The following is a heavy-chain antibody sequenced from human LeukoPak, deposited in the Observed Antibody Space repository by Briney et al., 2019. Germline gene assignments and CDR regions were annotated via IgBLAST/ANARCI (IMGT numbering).Heavy chain of an antibody. CDR2: ISGSGCNT. CDR1: GFTFSTYA. Sequence: PGGSLGLSCVVSGFTFSTYAMSWVRQAPGKGLEWVAFISGSGCNTYYADSVKGRFTISGDNFRNTLSLQMNSLRPDDTAIYYCAKDEGVVLSTSFDFGHWGQGTLVAVSS. D-gene: IGHD3-10*01. J-gene: IGHJ4*02. CDR3: AKDEGVVLSTSFDFGH. V-gene: IGHV3-23*01.